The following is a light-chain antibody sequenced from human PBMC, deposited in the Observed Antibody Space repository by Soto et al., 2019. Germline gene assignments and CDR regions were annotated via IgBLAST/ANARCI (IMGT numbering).Light chain of an antibody. CDR3: SSYTSSSTPYV. CDR2: EVS. CDR1: SGDVGGYNY. J-gene: IGLJ1*01. Sequence: QSVLTQPACVSGSPGQSIAISCTGTSGDVGGYNYVSWYQQHPGKAPKLMIYEVSNRPSGVSNRFSGSKSGNTASLTISGLQAEDEADYYCSSYTSSSTPYVFGTGTKVTVL. V-gene: IGLV2-14*01.